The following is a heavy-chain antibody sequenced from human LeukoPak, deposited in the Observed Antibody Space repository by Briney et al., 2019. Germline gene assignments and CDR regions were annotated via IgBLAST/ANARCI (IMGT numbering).Heavy chain of an antibody. D-gene: IGHD5-24*01. V-gene: IGHV4-59*08. J-gene: IGHJ4*02. CDR3: ARRSRDAYNFDY. CDR2: IYYSGST. Sequence: SETLSLTCTVSGGSISSYYWSWIRQPPEKGLEWIGYIYYSGSTNYNPSLKSRVTISVDTSKNQFSLKLSSVTAADTAVYFCARRSRDAYNFDYWGQGTLVTVSS. CDR1: GGSISSYY.